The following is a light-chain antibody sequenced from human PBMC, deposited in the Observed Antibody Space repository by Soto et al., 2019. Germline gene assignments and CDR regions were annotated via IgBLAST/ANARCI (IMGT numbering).Light chain of an antibody. J-gene: IGKJ5*01. CDR2: DAS. CDR3: QQYDNLPPFT. Sequence: DIQMTQSPSSLSASVGDRVTITCQASQAISNYLNWYQQKPGKAPKLLIYDASNLETGVPSRFSGSGSGTDFTFTISSLQPEDIATYYCQQYDNLPPFTFGQGTRVEIK. V-gene: IGKV1-33*01. CDR1: QAISNY.